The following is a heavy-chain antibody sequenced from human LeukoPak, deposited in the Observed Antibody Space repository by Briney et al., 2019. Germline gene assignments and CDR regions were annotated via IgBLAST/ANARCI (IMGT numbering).Heavy chain of an antibody. V-gene: IGHV3-7*01. Sequence: PGGSLGLSCAASGFTFSSYWMSWVRQAPGKGLEWVANIKQDGSEKYYVDSVKGRFTISRDNAKNSLYLQMNSLRAEDTAVYHCARGTPLPHSSGWYSGIATFDYWGQGTLVTVSS. D-gene: IGHD6-19*01. CDR3: ARGTPLPHSSGWYSGIATFDY. J-gene: IGHJ4*02. CDR2: IKQDGSEK. CDR1: GFTFSSYW.